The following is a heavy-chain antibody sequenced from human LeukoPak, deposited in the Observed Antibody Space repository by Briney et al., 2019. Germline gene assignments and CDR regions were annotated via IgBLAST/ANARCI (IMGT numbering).Heavy chain of an antibody. J-gene: IGHJ4*02. Sequence: PGGSLRLSCAASGFTFSSYAMRWVRPAPGKGLEWVSAISGSGGSTYYADSVKGRFTISRDNSKNMLYLQMDSLRAEDTAVYYCAKTYSSGWTKFDYWGQGTLVTVSS. D-gene: IGHD6-19*01. V-gene: IGHV3-23*01. CDR1: GFTFSSYA. CDR3: AKTYSSGWTKFDY. CDR2: ISGSGGST.